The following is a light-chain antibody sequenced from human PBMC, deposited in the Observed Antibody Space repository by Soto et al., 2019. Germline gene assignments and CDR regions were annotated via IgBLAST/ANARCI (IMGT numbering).Light chain of an antibody. V-gene: IGLV2-11*01. Sequence: QSVLTQPRSVSGSPGQSVTISCTGTSSDVGDYNYVSWYQKYPGKAPRLMIYDVSKRPSGVPDRFSGSKSGNTASLTISGLQAEDEADYYCCSHAGSFTLVFGGGTKLTVL. CDR2: DVS. CDR3: CSHAGSFTLV. J-gene: IGLJ2*01. CDR1: SSDVGDYNY.